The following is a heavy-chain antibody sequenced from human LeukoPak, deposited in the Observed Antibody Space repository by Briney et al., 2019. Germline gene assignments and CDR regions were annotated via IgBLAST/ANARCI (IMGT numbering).Heavy chain of an antibody. CDR1: GYTFSSYG. Sequence: ASVKVSCKASGYTFSSYGISWVRQAPGQGLEWMGWISAYDGNTNYAQKLQGRVTMTTDTSTSTAYMELRSLRSDDTAVYYCARAVRGYSYAYLPYWGQGTLISVSS. CDR3: ARAVRGYSYAYLPY. CDR2: ISAYDGNT. J-gene: IGHJ4*02. V-gene: IGHV1-18*01. D-gene: IGHD5-18*01.